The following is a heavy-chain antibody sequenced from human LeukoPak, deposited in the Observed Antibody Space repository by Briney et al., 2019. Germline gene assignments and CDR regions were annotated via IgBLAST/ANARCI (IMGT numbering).Heavy chain of an antibody. CDR2: INTNTGNP. D-gene: IGHD5-18*01. J-gene: IGHJ4*02. CDR1: GYTFTNNA. V-gene: IGHV7-4-1*02. CDR3: GRDPKLGIRGYTYGYIDH. Sequence: AASVKVSCKTSGYTFTNNAINWVRQAPGQGLEWMGWINTNTGNPSYAQGFFTGRYVFSLDTSASTAYLQINGLKADDTAVYYCGRDPKLGIRGYTYGYIDHWGQGTLLTVAS.